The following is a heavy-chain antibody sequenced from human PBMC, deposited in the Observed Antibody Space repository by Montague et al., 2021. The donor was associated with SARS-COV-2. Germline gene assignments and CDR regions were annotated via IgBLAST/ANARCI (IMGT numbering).Heavy chain of an antibody. J-gene: IGHJ4*02. Sequence: QSGAEVKRPGESLKISCKGSGYSFTSYWVGWVRQMPRKGLEWMGIIYPDDPDTRYSPSFQGQVTISADKSISTAYLQWSSLKASDTAMYYCARLSYYGSGSYPFDYWGQGTLVTVSS. CDR2: IYPDDPDT. V-gene: IGHV5-51*01. CDR1: GYSFTSYW. D-gene: IGHD3-10*01. CDR3: ARLSYYGSGSYPFDY.